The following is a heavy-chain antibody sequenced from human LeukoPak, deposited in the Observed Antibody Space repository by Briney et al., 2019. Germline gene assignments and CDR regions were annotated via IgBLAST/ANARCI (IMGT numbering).Heavy chain of an antibody. D-gene: IGHD6-6*01. J-gene: IGHJ5*02. CDR1: GGSISSSSYY. CDR2: IYYSGST. CDR3: ARKRSIAAPRNWFDP. V-gene: IGHV4-39*07. Sequence: SETLSLTCTVSGGSISSSSYYWGWIRQPPGKGLEWIGSIYYSGSTYYNPSLESRVTISVDTSKNQFSLKLSSVTAADTAVYYCARKRSIAAPRNWFDPWGQGTLVTVSS.